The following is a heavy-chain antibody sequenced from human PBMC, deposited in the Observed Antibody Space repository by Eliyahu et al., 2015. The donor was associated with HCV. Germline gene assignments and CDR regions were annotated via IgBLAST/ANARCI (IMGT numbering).Heavy chain of an antibody. J-gene: IGHJ5*02. V-gene: IGHV4-59*01. Sequence: QVQLQESGPGLVMPSXTLSLTCXVSGGSITDXXWSWIRQPPGKGLELIGYMYYSGDSAYNPSLRGRVTISLDTSKNQLSLKLSSVTAADTALYFCAGDPRRLPTWGQGTLVTVSS. D-gene: IGHD2-15*01. CDR1: GGSITDXX. CDR3: AGDPRRLPT. CDR2: MYYSGDS.